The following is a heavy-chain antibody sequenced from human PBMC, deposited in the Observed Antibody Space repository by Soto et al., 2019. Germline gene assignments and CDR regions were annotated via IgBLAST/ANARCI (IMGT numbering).Heavy chain of an antibody. V-gene: IGHV4-4*07. CDR2: IEASGNS. CDR3: ARYSSNWFQTEGMDV. D-gene: IGHD6-13*01. Sequence: SETLSLTCTVSGDSISSYYWNWIRQPAGKGLEWIGRIEASGNSNYNPSLKSRVTMSVDTSKKQFSLKVTSVTAADTAVYYCARYSSNWFQTEGMDVWGQGTTVTVSS. CDR1: GDSISSYY. J-gene: IGHJ6*02.